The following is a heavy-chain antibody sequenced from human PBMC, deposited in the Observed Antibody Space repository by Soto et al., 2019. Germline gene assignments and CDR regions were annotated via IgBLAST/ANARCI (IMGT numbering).Heavy chain of an antibody. D-gene: IGHD3-3*01. CDR3: ARISIFGVVFDY. V-gene: IGHV4-30-2*01. CDR1: GGSISSGGYS. Sequence: SETLSLTCAVSGGSISSGGYSWSWIRQPPGKGLEWIGYIYHSGSTYYNPSLKSRVTISVDRSKNQFSLKLSSVTAADTAVYYCARISIFGVVFDYWGQGTLVTVSS. J-gene: IGHJ4*02. CDR2: IYHSGST.